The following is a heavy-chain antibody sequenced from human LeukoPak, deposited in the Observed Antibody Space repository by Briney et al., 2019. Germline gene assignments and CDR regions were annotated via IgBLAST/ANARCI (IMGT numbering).Heavy chain of an antibody. Sequence: SETLSLTCTVSGGSISSYYWSWIRQPAGKGLEWIGRVYTSGSTTYNPSLKSRVTMSVDTSKTQFSLTLSSVTAADTAVYYCARENKYYYDSSGYYNDAFDIWGQGTMVTVSS. D-gene: IGHD3-22*01. CDR2: VYTSGST. CDR1: GGSISSYY. J-gene: IGHJ3*02. V-gene: IGHV4-4*07. CDR3: ARENKYYYDSSGYYNDAFDI.